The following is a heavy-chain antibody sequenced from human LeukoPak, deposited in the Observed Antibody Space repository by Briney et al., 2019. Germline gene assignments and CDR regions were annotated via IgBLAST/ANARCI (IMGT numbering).Heavy chain of an antibody. J-gene: IGHJ4*02. Sequence: ASVKVSCKVSGYTLTELSMHLVRQTPGQALEWMGGIIPIFGTANSAQKFQGRVTITADESTSTAYMELSSLRSEDTAVYYCARLGEGSSSSDEFFDYWGQGTLVTVSS. CDR1: GYTLTELS. V-gene: IGHV1-69*13. D-gene: IGHD6-6*01. CDR2: IIPIFGTA. CDR3: ARLGEGSSSSDEFFDY.